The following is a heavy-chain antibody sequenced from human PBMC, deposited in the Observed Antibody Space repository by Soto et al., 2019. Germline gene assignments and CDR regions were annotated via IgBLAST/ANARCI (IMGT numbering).Heavy chain of an antibody. CDR2: ISYDGSNK. CDR1: GFTFSSYG. D-gene: IGHD1-26*01. V-gene: IGHV3-30*18. Sequence: QVQLVESGGGVVQPGRSLRLSCAASGFTFSSYGMHWVRQAPGKALEWVAVISYDGSNKYYADSVKGRFTISRDNSKNTLYLQMNSLRAEDTAVYYCAKDLPSGATTLGYWGQGTLVTVSS. J-gene: IGHJ4*02. CDR3: AKDLPSGATTLGY.